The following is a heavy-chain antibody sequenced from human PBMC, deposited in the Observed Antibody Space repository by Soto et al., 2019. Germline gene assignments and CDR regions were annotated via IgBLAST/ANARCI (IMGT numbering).Heavy chain of an antibody. V-gene: IGHV1-18*01. D-gene: IGHD5-12*01. Sequence: QGQLLQSGDEVKTPGASVRVSCRASGYPFTSYGISWVRQAPGQGLEWVAWISAYNGKRDTAQKFQDRVTMTLDTSTDTAHMDVGDLTSADTAVYYCARGRIVASIHDAFEIWGQGTKVTVSS. CDR1: GYPFTSYG. CDR2: ISAYNGKR. CDR3: ARGRIVASIHDAFEI. J-gene: IGHJ3*02.